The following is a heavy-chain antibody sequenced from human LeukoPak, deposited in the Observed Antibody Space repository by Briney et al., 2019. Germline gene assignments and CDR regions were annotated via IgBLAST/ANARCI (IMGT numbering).Heavy chain of an antibody. CDR2: ISGSGGST. D-gene: IGHD2-2*02. CDR3: ARDLGYCSSTSCYIVGMDV. Sequence: GGSLRLSCAASGFTFSSYAMSWVRQAPGKGLEWVSAISGSGGSTYYADSVKGRFTISRDNSKNTLYLQMNSLRAEDTAVYYCARDLGYCSSTSCYIVGMDVWGQGTTVTVSS. J-gene: IGHJ6*02. CDR1: GFTFSSYA. V-gene: IGHV3-23*01.